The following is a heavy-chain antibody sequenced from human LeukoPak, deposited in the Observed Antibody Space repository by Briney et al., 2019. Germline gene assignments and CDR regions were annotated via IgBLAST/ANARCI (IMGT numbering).Heavy chain of an antibody. CDR2: ISGSGGST. CDR1: GFTFSSYA. D-gene: IGHD2-15*01. V-gene: IGHV3-23*01. CDR3: AKAGYCSGGSCYRGFDY. J-gene: IGHJ4*02. Sequence: GGSLRLSCAASGFTFSSYAMSWVRQAPGKGLEWVSAISGSGGSTYPADSVKGRFTISRDNSKNTLYLQMNSLRAEDTAVYYCAKAGYCSGGSCYRGFDYWGQGTLVTVSS.